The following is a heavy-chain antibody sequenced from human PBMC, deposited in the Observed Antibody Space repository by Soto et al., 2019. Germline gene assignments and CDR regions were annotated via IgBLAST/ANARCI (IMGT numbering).Heavy chain of an antibody. CDR1: GGTFSSYA. J-gene: IGHJ4*02. D-gene: IGHD5-12*01. CDR3: ARTRSGYDWSSSFDY. CDR2: IIPIFGTA. V-gene: IGHV1-69*01. Sequence: QVQSGAEVKKPGSSVKVSCKASGGTFSSYAISWVRQAPGQGLEWMGGIIPIFGTANYAQKFQGRVTITADESTSTAYMELSSLRSEDTAVYYCARTRSGYDWSSSFDYWGQGTLVTVSS.